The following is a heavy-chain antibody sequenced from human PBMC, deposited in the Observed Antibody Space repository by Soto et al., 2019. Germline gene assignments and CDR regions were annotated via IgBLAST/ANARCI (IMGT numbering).Heavy chain of an antibody. CDR1: GYTFTGYF. CDR3: ARGGGTILAPLP. V-gene: IGHV1-2*02. D-gene: IGHD3-3*01. J-gene: IGHJ5*02. Sequence: QVQLVQSGAEVKKPGASVKVSCRASGYTFTGYFMHWVRQDPGQGLEWMGWINPNSGATKYAQKFQGRVTLSRDTSIRTAYMELSGLRSDDTAVYYCARGGGTILAPLPWGQGTLVTVSS. CDR2: INPNSGAT.